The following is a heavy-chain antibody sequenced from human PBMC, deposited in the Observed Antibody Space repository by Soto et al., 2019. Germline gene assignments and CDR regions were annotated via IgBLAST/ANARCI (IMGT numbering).Heavy chain of an antibody. CDR1: GGSISSSTYY. V-gene: IGHV4-39*01. CDR2: IYYGGSP. CDR3: ARQSGSGYYTVAY. D-gene: IGHD3-22*01. Sequence: QLQLQESGPGLVKPSETLSLTCTVSGGSISSSTYYWGWIRQPPGQGLEWIGNIYYGGSPYYNPSLKSRVTVSVDTSKNQFSLTLSSVTAADTAVYYCARQSGSGYYTVAYWGQGTLVTVSS. J-gene: IGHJ4*02.